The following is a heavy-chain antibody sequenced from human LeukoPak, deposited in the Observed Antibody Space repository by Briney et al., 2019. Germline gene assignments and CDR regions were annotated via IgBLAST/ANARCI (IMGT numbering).Heavy chain of an antibody. Sequence: PGGSLRLSCAASGFTFSSYEMNWVRQAPGKGLVWVSRITSDGSTTNYADSVKGRFTISRDNAKNTLYLQMNSLRADDTAVYYCARSKTGTIDYWGQGTLVTVS. J-gene: IGHJ4*02. CDR1: GFTFSSYE. V-gene: IGHV3-74*01. CDR2: ITSDGSTT. CDR3: ARSKTGTIDY. D-gene: IGHD1/OR15-1a*01.